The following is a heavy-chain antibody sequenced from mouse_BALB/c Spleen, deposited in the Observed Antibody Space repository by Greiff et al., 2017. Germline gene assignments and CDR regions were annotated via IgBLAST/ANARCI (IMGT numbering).Heavy chain of an antibody. V-gene: IGHV14-1*02. Sequence: EVKLQESGAELVRPGALVKLSCKASGFNIKDYYMHWVKQRPEQGLEWIGWIDPENGNTIYDPKFQGKASITADTSSNTAYLQLSSLTSEDTAVYYCARSYDYDGGYFDYWGQGTTLTVSS. D-gene: IGHD2-4*01. CDR1: GFNIKDYY. J-gene: IGHJ2*01. CDR3: ARSYDYDGGYFDY. CDR2: IDPENGNT.